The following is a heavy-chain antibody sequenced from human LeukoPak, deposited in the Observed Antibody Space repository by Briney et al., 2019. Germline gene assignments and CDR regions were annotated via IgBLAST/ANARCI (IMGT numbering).Heavy chain of an antibody. CDR1: GFTFSSYA. CDR2: ISGSGGST. Sequence: GGSLRLSCAASGFTFSSYAMSWVRQAPGKGLEWVSAISGSGGSTYYADSVKSRFTISRDNSKNTLYLQMNSLRAEDTAVYYCATTTVVTRYYYYGMDVWGQGTTVTVSS. V-gene: IGHV3-23*01. D-gene: IGHD4-23*01. CDR3: ATTTVVTRYYYYGMDV. J-gene: IGHJ6*02.